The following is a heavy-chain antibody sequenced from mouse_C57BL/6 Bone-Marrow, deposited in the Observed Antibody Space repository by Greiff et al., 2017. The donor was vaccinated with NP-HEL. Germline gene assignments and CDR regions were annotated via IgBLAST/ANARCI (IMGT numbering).Heavy chain of an antibody. CDR3: ARAMITSRLYAMDY. D-gene: IGHD2-4*01. V-gene: IGHV1-55*01. CDR2: IYPGSGST. J-gene: IGHJ4*01. Sequence: QVQLQQPGAELVKPGASVQMSCKASGYTFTSYWITWVKQRPGQGLEWIGDIYPGSGSTNYNEKFKSKATLTVDTSSSTAYMQLSSLTSEDSAVYYCARAMITSRLYAMDYWGQGTSVTVSS. CDR1: GYTFTSYW.